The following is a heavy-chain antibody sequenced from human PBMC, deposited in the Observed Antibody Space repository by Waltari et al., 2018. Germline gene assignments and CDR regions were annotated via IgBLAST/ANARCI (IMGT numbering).Heavy chain of an antibody. CDR2: IKQDGSEK. D-gene: IGHD2-21*01. CDR3: ARDNIGGWYCGGDCYSFYYYYGM. Sequence: EVQLVESGGGLVQPGGSLRLSCAASGFTFSSYWMSWVRQAPGKGLEWVANIKQDGSEKYYVDSVKGRFTISRDNAKNSLYLQMNSLRAEDTAVYYCARDNIGGWYCGGDCYSFYYYYGM. CDR1: GFTFSSYW. V-gene: IGHV3-7*01. J-gene: IGHJ6*01.